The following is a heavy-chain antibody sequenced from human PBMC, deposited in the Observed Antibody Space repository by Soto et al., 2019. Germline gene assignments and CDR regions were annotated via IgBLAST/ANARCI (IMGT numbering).Heavy chain of an antibody. CDR3: AKGSIEYSASVDN. V-gene: IGHV3-23*01. CDR2: ISARGGSS. CDR1: GFSFSSYA. D-gene: IGHD5-12*01. Sequence: DVQLLESGGGLVQPGGSLRLSCAASGFSFSSYAMVWVRQAPGKGLEWVAVISARGGSSYFADCVKGRFTLSRDNSKNVLSLEMNSLRSEDTAIYFCAKGSIEYSASVDNWGQGTLVVVSS. J-gene: IGHJ4*02.